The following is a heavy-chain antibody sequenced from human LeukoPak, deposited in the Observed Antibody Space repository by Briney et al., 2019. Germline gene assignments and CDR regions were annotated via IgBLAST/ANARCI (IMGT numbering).Heavy chain of an antibody. CDR1: GFTFSSYA. D-gene: IGHD3-22*01. CDR2: ITYDGSNK. V-gene: IGHV3-30-3*01. Sequence: GRSLRLSCAASGFTFSSYAMHWVRQAPGKGLEWVAVITYDGSNKYYADSVKGRFTISRDNSKNTLYLQMNSLRAEDTAVYYCARDYYDSSGYFNWGQGILVTVSS. CDR3: ARDYYDSSGYFN. J-gene: IGHJ4*02.